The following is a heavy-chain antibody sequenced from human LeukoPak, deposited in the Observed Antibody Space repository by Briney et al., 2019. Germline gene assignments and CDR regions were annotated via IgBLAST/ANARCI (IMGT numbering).Heavy chain of an antibody. CDR1: GFTFNSYS. J-gene: IGHJ4*02. CDR2: ISSSSRFI. Sequence: GGSLRLSCAASGFTFNSYSMNWFRQAPAKGLEWVSSISSSSRFIYYADSVKGRFTISRDNSKNTLYLQMNSLRAEDTAVYYCARKTDSGGQGDYWGPGTLVTVSS. CDR3: ARKTDSGGQGDY. V-gene: IGHV3-21*01. D-gene: IGHD3-22*01.